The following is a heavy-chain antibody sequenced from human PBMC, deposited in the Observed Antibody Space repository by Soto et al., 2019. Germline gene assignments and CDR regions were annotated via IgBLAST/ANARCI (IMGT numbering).Heavy chain of an antibody. CDR3: ARGDSSGWDFDY. CDR1: KFTFSNYN. V-gene: IGHV3-48*02. CDR2: ISSSESTI. Sequence: EVQLVESGGGLVQPGGSLRLSCAASKFTFSNYNMNWVRQAPGKGRGWVSYISSSESTIYYADSVKDRFVIYRDSAENSLYLPMNSLRDEDTAVYYCARGDSSGWDFDYWGQGTLVTVSS. J-gene: IGHJ4*02. D-gene: IGHD6-19*01.